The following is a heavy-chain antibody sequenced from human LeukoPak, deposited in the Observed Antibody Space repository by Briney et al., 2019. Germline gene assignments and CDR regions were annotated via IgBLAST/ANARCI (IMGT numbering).Heavy chain of an antibody. CDR1: GFTVITND. CDR2: IYSDGNT. Sequence: GGSLRLSCAASGFTVITNDMTWVRQAPGKGLEWVSVIYSDGNTKYADSVQRRFTISRGNSKNTLYLEMNSLSPDDTAVYDCARGVEPLAANTLAYWGQGTLVTVSS. CDR3: ARGVEPLAANTLAY. J-gene: IGHJ4*02. D-gene: IGHD1-14*01. V-gene: IGHV3-53*01.